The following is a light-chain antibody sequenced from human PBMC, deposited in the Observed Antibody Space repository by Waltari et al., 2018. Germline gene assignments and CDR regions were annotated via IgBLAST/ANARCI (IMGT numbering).Light chain of an antibody. CDR1: QRLLHINENTY. Sequence: DVVMTQSPLSLPITPGQPASMTCRSSQRLLHINENTYLSWFLQKPGQTPRRLIYKVSNRDSGVPDRFSGSGAGTDFTLKISRVEAEDVGVYYCMQGTHFPLTFGGGTKVEIK. V-gene: IGKV2-30*02. CDR2: KVS. CDR3: MQGTHFPLT. J-gene: IGKJ4*01.